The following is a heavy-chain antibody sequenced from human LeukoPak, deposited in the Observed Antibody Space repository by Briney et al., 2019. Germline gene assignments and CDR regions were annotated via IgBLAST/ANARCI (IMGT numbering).Heavy chain of an antibody. D-gene: IGHD2-15*01. V-gene: IGHV4-59*01. CDR2: IYYSGST. J-gene: IGHJ6*03. CDR3: ARTLRAFKYYMDV. CDR1: GSSISCYY. Sequence: SETLSLTCTVSGSSISCYYWSWSRPPPGEGLGWGGYIYYSGSTNYNPSLKSRVTIPVDTSKNQFSLKVSYVTAADTAVYYCARTLRAFKYYMDVWGKGTTVTISS.